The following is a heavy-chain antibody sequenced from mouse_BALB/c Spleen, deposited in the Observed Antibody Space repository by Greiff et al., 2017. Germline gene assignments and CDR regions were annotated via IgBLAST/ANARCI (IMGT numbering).Heavy chain of an antibody. D-gene: IGHD2-4*01. CDR1: GYTFTSYY. J-gene: IGHJ2*01. V-gene: IGHV1S81*02. Sequence: QVQLQQSGAELVKPGASVKLSCKASGYTFTSYYMYWVKQRPGQGLEWIGEINPSNGGTNFNEKFKSKATLTVDKSSSTAYMQLSSLTSEDSAVYYCTREGTMITTGVYYFDYWGQGTTLTVSS. CDR2: INPSNGGT. CDR3: TREGTMITTGVYYFDY.